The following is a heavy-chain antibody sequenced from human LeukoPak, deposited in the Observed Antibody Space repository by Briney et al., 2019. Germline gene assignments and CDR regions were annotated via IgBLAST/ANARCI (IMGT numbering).Heavy chain of an antibody. CDR2: ISSSSSTI. J-gene: IGHJ4*02. CDR1: GFTFDYSA. Sequence: PGGSLRLSCAASGFTFDYSAMTWVRQAPGKGLEWVSYISSSSSTIYYADPVKGRFTISRDNAKNSLYLQMNSLRDEDTAVYYCARDLGFIAVAGRDYWGQGTLVTVSS. CDR3: ARDLGFIAVAGRDY. D-gene: IGHD6-19*01. V-gene: IGHV3-48*02.